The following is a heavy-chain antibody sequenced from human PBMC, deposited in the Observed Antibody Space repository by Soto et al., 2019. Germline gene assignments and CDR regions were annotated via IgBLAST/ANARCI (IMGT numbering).Heavy chain of an antibody. CDR2: IIPIFGTA. Sequence: QVQLVQSGAEVKKPGSSVKVSCKASGGTFSSYAISWVRQAPGQGLEWMGGIIPIFGTANYAQKFQGRVMITADESTSTAYMELSSLRSEDTAVYYCAIRVVNSRRGYYYGMDVWGQGTTVTVSS. J-gene: IGHJ6*02. CDR1: GGTFSSYA. D-gene: IGHD3-3*01. CDR3: AIRVVNSRRGYYYGMDV. V-gene: IGHV1-69*01.